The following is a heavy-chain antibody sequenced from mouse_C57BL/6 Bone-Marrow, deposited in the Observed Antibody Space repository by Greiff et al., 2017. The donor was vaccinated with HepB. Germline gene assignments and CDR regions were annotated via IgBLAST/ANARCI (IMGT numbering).Heavy chain of an antibody. D-gene: IGHD1-1*01. CDR1: GFNIKDDY. CDR3: TTRSYYYGSSPFAH. J-gene: IGHJ3*01. CDR2: IDPENGDT. Sequence: VQLKQSGAELVRPGASVKLSCTASGFNIKDDYMHWVKQRPEQGLEWIGWIDPENGDTEYASKFQGKATITADTSSNTAYLQLSSLTSEDTAVYYCTTRSYYYGSSPFAHWGQGTLVTVSA. V-gene: IGHV14-4*01.